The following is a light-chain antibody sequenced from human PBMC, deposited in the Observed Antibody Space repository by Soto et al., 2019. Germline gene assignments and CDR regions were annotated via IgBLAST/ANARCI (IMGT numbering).Light chain of an antibody. CDR1: QSVSISH. CDR2: GAS. Sequence: EIVLTQSPGTLSLSPGERATLSCRASQSVSISHLAWYQQKPGQAPRLLIYGASIRATGIPDRFSGSGSGTDFTLTISTLEPEDFAVYYCQQYGSTPRDTFGQGTKLEIK. CDR3: QQYGSTPRDT. V-gene: IGKV3-20*01. J-gene: IGKJ2*01.